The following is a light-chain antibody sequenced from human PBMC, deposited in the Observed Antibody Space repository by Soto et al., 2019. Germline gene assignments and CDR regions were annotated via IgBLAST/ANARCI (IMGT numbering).Light chain of an antibody. CDR3: QTWGTGTVV. CDR1: SGHGTYA. V-gene: IGLV4-69*01. J-gene: IGLJ2*01. Sequence: QSVLTQSPSASASLGASVKLTCTLSSGHGTYAIAWHQQQPEKGPRYLMKLNIDGSHTKGDGIPDRFSGSSSGAERYLTISSLQSEDEADYSCQTWGTGTVVFGGGTKLTVL. CDR2: LNIDGSH.